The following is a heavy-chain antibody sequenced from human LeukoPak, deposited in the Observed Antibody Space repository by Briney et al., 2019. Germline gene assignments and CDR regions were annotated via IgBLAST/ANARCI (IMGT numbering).Heavy chain of an antibody. CDR3: AKDSGDYNYFDY. J-gene: IGHJ4*02. D-gene: IGHD3-10*01. Sequence: GGSLRLSCAASGFTFSSYAMSWVRQAPGKGLQWVSAISGSGGSTYYADSVKGRFTISRDNSKNTLYLQMNSLRAEDTAVYYCAKDSGDYNYFDYWGQGTLVTVSS. CDR1: GFTFSSYA. V-gene: IGHV3-23*01. CDR2: ISGSGGST.